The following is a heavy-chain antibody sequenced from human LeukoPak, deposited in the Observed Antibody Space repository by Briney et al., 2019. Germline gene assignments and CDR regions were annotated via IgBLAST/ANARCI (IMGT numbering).Heavy chain of an antibody. CDR1: GFTFGDYA. J-gene: IGHJ4*02. CDR2: IASETYGGTA. CDR3: TRDQTPYY. Sequence: GGSLRLSCTASGFTFGDYAMTWVRQAPGKGLEWVGFIASETYGGTAEYAASVKGRFIISRDDSKSIAYLQMNSLKTEDTAVYYCTRDQTPYYWGQGTLITVSS. V-gene: IGHV3-49*04.